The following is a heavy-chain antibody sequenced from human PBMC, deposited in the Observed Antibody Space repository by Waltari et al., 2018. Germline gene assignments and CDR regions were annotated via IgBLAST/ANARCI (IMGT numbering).Heavy chain of an antibody. V-gene: IGHV3-23*01. CDR1: GFTFSSYG. CDR2: ISDSGGYT. CDR3: AKSQYCCYGMDV. J-gene: IGHJ6*02. Sequence: EVQLLESGGGLVQPGGSLRLSCTASGFTFSSYGMSWVRQAPGKGLEWVSGISDSGGYTYYADSVKGRFTISRDNPKNTLYLQMNSLRAEDTAFYYCAKSQYCCYGMDVWGQGTTVTVSS.